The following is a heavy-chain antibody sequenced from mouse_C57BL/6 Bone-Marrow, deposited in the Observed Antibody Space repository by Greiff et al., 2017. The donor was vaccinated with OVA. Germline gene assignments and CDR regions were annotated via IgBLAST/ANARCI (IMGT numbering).Heavy chain of an antibody. D-gene: IGHD2-4*01. CDR1: GYTFTDYY. V-gene: IGHV1-26*01. J-gene: IGHJ4*01. Sequence: VQLQQSGPELVKPGASVKISCKASGYTFTDYYMNWVKQSHGKSLEWIGDINPNNGGTSYNQKFKGKATLTVDKSSSTANMELRSLTSEDSAVYYCARYGDYDEDYYAMDYWGQGTSGTVSS. CDR2: INPNNGGT. CDR3: ARYGDYDEDYYAMDY.